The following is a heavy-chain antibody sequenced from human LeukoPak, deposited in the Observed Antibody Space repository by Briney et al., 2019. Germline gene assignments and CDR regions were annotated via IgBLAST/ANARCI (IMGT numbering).Heavy chain of an antibody. CDR2: INHSGST. Sequence: SETLSRTCAVYGGSFSGYYWSWIRQPPGKGLEWIGEINHSGSTNYNPSLKSRVTISVDTSKNQFSLKLSSVTAADTAVYYCARRIVVVTTDNWFDPWGQGTLVTVSS. D-gene: IGHD3-22*01. J-gene: IGHJ5*02. CDR3: ARRIVVVTTDNWFDP. V-gene: IGHV4-34*01. CDR1: GGSFSGYY.